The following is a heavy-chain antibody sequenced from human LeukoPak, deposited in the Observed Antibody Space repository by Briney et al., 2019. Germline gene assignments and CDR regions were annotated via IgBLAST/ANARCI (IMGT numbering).Heavy chain of an antibody. V-gene: IGHV1-2*06. CDR3: ARAEGLRFLEWLSASYNWFDP. D-gene: IGHD3-3*01. CDR2: INPNSGGT. CDR1: GYTFTSYA. Sequence: ASVKVSCKASGYTFTSYAMHWVRQAPGQRLEWMGRINPNSGGTNYAQKFQGRVTMTRDTSISTAYMELSRLRSDDTAVYYCARAEGLRFLEWLSASYNWFDPWGQGTLVTVSS. J-gene: IGHJ5*02.